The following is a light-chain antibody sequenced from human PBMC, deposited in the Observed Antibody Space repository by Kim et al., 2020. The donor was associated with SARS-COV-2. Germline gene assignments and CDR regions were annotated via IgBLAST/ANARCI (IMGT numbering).Light chain of an antibody. Sequence: GPRVPISGAGSSSNIGAGYDLHWYQQLPGTAPKLLIYGNNNRPSGVPDRFSGSKSGTSASLGIAGLQAEDEAVYYCQSQDSSLSGVFGGGTQLTVL. CDR3: QSQDSSLSGV. CDR2: GNN. J-gene: IGLJ3*02. CDR1: SSNIGAGYD. V-gene: IGLV1-40*01.